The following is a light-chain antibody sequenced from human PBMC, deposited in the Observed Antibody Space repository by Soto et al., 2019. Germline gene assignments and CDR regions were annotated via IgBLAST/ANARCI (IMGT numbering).Light chain of an antibody. CDR2: SNN. CDR1: TSNIGSNT. CDR3: AAWDDSLNGRV. J-gene: IGLJ3*02. Sequence: QSVLTQTPSASRTPGQRVTISCSGSTSNIGSNTVNWYQHVPGTAPKFLIYSNNQRPSGVPDRFSGSKSGTSASLAISGLQSEDEADYYCAAWDDSLNGRVFGGGTKLTVL. V-gene: IGLV1-44*01.